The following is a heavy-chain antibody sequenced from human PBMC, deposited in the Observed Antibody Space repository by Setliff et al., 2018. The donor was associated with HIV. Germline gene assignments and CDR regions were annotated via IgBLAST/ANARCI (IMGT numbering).Heavy chain of an antibody. V-gene: IGHV3-53*01. CDR2: IYSDGRT. J-gene: IGHJ5*02. CDR3: AKGVKWLDP. CDR1: GFTFSRAW. Sequence: SLRLSCAASGFTFSRAWMTWVRQAPGKGLEWVSFIYSDGRTYYADSVQGRFTISRDDSKNMLYLQMHSLRVDDTAAYYCAKGVKWLDPWGQGTLVTVSS. D-gene: IGHD3-16*01.